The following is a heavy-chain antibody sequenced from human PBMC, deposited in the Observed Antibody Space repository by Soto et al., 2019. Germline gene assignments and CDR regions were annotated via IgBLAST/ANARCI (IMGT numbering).Heavy chain of an antibody. CDR3: ARGGDWSAYYDSSGYFDY. V-gene: IGHV4-59*01. CDR2: IYYSGST. CDR1: GGSISSYY. Sequence: SETLSLTCTVSGGSISSYYWSWIRQPPGKGLEWIGYIYYSGSTNYNPSLKSRGTISVDTSKNQFSLKLSSVTAADTAVYYCARGGDWSAYYDSSGYFDYCGQGTILTVYS. D-gene: IGHD3-22*01. J-gene: IGHJ4*02.